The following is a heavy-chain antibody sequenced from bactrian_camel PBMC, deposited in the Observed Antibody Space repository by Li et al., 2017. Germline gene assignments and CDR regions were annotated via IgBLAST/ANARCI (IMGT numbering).Heavy chain of an antibody. CDR1: GYTNSYYC. Sequence: HVQLVESGGGSVQAGQSLRLSCAVSGYTNSYYCMAWFRQGPGKRREGVATLGNDGSIDYANSVKGRFSISKDNAKNTLYLEMNSLKADDTAMYYCATEGDTVVAGSVLSEERYTYWGKGTQVTVS. V-gene: IGHV3S1*01. CDR3: ATEGDTVVAGSVLSEERYTY. CDR2: LGNDGSI. J-gene: IGHJ4*01. D-gene: IGHD6*01.